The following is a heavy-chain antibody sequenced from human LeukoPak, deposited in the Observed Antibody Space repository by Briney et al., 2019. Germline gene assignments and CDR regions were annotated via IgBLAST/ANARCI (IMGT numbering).Heavy chain of an antibody. CDR2: IRIGGGGT. CDR3: ARCMVLSPGWCNWFDP. Sequence: GGSLRLSCAASGFDLTTYAMTWVRQAPAKGLEWVSSIRIGGGGTYYADSVKGLFTISRDNSENTLHLQMNNLRVEDTARYFCARCMVLSPGWCNWFDPWGQGTLVTVSS. D-gene: IGHD6-13*01. J-gene: IGHJ5*02. V-gene: IGHV3-23*01. CDR1: GFDLTTYA.